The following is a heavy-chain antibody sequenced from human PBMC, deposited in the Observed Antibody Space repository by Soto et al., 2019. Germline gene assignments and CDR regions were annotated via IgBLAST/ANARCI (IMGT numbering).Heavy chain of an antibody. CDR1: GGSITSSSYY. CDR3: VRHAQWIIRAY. D-gene: IGHD5-12*01. J-gene: IGHJ4*02. CDR2: IYYSGST. V-gene: IGHV4-39*01. Sequence: PSETLSLTCTVSGGSITSSSYYWGWIRQPPGKGLEWIGSIYYSGSTYYNPSLQSRLTLFFDTSKNQFSLKLSSVTAADTAVYYCVRHAQWIIRAYWGQGSLVTVSS.